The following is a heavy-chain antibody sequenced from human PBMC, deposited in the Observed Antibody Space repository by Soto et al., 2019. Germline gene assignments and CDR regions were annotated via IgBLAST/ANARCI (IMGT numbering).Heavy chain of an antibody. CDR3: ARVRIAVAGPSPYGMAV. Sequence: QVQLVQSGAEVKKPGSSVKVSCKASGGTFSSYAISWVRQAPGQGLEWMGGIIPIFGTANYAQKFQGRVTITPDEPTSTAYMDLTSLRSADTAVYYCARVRIAVAGPSPYGMAVWGQGTTVTVSS. CDR2: IIPIFGTA. CDR1: GGTFSSYA. V-gene: IGHV1-69*05. J-gene: IGHJ6*02. D-gene: IGHD6-19*01.